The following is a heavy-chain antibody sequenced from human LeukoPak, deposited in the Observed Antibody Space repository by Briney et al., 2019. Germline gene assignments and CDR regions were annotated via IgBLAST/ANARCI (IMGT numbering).Heavy chain of an antibody. CDR2: ISGSGGST. CDR1: GFTFSSYA. Sequence: GGSLRLSCAASGFTFSSYAMSWVRQAPGKGLEWVSAISGSGGSTYYADSVKGRFTISRDNSKNTLYLQMNSLRAEDTAVYYCAKETRIAAAGTRNWFDPWGQGTLVTVSS. J-gene: IGHJ5*02. CDR3: AKETRIAAAGTRNWFDP. D-gene: IGHD6-13*01. V-gene: IGHV3-23*01.